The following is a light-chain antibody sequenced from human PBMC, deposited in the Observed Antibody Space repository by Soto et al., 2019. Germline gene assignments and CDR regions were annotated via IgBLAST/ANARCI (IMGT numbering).Light chain of an antibody. J-gene: IGKJ4*01. Sequence: EIVLTQSPGTLSLSAGEGVSLSCRASQTVANNYLAWYQKKPDQAPRLLIFGAFNRATGVPDRFSGSGSGTYFTLSISRLEPDDFEVYYCQQYGTSTLTFGGGARLEVK. V-gene: IGKV3-20*01. CDR3: QQYGTSTLT. CDR1: QTVANNY. CDR2: GAF.